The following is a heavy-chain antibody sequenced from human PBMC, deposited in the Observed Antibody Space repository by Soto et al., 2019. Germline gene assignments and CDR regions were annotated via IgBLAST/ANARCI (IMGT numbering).Heavy chain of an antibody. V-gene: IGHV4-39*07. J-gene: IGHJ4*02. CDR2: FHKSGSI. Sequence: PSETLSLTCTVSGGSISDSNDHWGWIRQSPGQSLEWIGCFHKSGSIYHNPLLKSRATISVDTSKNQFSLKLNSVIAADTAVYYCARVTGVVAAQYYFDYWGQGTLVTVSS. D-gene: IGHD2-15*01. CDR3: ARVTGVVAAQYYFDY. CDR1: GGSISDSNDH.